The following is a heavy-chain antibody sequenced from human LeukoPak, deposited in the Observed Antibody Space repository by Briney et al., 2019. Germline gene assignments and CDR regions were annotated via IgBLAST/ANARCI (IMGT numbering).Heavy chain of an antibody. V-gene: IGHV3-7*03. CDR1: GFIFSNYW. D-gene: IGHD2-2*01. CDR3: ARLVVPPGNRGWYYEH. CDR2: INQGGSEK. J-gene: IGHJ4*02. Sequence: PGGSLRPSCAASGFIFSNYWMSWVRQGPGEGLEWVANINQGGSEKYYVDSVKGRFTISRDNAKNSLDLQMNSLRVEDTAIYYCARLVVPPGNRGWYYEHWGQGTLVTVSS.